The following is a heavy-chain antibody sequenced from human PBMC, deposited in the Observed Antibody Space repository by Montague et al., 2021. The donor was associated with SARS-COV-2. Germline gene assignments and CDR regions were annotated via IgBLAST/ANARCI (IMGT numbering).Heavy chain of an antibody. J-gene: IGHJ6*02. V-gene: IGHV4-59*11. Sequence: SETLSLTCTVSGGSISSHYWTWIRQPPGKGLEWIGYIYYTGSTNYNPSLKSRVIISLDTSKSQFSLRLSSVTAADTAIYYCARTSRGSRYFYGVDVWGQGTTVTVSS. CDR1: GGSISSHY. CDR2: IYYTGST. CDR3: ARTSRGSRYFYGVDV. D-gene: IGHD3-10*01.